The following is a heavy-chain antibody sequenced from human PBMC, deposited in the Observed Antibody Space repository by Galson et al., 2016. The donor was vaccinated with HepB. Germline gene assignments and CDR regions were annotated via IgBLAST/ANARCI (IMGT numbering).Heavy chain of an antibody. CDR1: GTSITSYY. J-gene: IGHJ4*02. D-gene: IGHD5-18*01. CDR2: THYRESN. CDR3: ARDNSYGFSRFDY. Sequence: SETLSLTCTVSGTSITSYYWSWIRQAPGKGLEWIGHTHYRESNDYNPSLKSRVIMSVDASKSQFSLKLSSVTAADTAVYYCARDNSYGFSRFDYWGQGALVTVSS. V-gene: IGHV4-59*01.